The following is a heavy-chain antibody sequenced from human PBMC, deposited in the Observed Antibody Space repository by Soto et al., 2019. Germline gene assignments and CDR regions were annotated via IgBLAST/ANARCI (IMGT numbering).Heavy chain of an antibody. CDR1: GGSFSGYY. J-gene: IGHJ6*02. V-gene: IGHV4-34*01. CDR2: INHSGST. CDR3: ARGYCSGGSCYYYYYGMDV. Sequence: SETLSLTCALYGGSFSGYYWSWIRQPPGKGLEWIGEINHSGSTNYNPSRKSRVTISVDTSKNQFSLRLSSVTAADTAVYYWARGYCSGGSCYYYYYGMDVWGQGTTVTVSS. D-gene: IGHD2-15*01.